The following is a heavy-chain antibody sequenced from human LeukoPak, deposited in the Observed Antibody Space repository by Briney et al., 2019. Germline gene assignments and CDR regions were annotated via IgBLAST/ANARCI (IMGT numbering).Heavy chain of an antibody. CDR1: GFTFSTYA. D-gene: IGHD3-10*01. V-gene: IGHV3-23*01. Sequence: GGSLRLSCAASGFTFSTYAMSWVRQAPGKGLQWVSSIGGGGTSTYYADSVKGRFTISRDNSKNTLYLQMNSLRAEDTAVYYCAKGGFQETGSYYNGYWGQGTLVTVSS. CDR3: AKGGFQETGSYYNGY. CDR2: IGGGGTST. J-gene: IGHJ4*02.